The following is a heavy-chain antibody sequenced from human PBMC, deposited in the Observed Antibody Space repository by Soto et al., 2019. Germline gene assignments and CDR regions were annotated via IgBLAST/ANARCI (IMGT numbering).Heavy chain of an antibody. V-gene: IGHV3-23*01. CDR3: AKDRATWAPNWFDP. CDR1: GFTFDNYA. CDR2: ISGSGGST. D-gene: IGHD1-26*01. J-gene: IGHJ5*02. Sequence: GSLRLSCAASGFTFDNYAMSWVRQAPGKGLEWVSSISGSGGSTYYADSVKDRFTISRDNSKNTLYLQMNSLRAEDTAVYYCAKDRATWAPNWFDPWGQGTLVTVSS.